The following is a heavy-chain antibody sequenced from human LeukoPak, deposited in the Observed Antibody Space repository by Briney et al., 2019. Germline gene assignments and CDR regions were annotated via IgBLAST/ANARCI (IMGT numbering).Heavy chain of an antibody. J-gene: IGHJ6*03. V-gene: IGHV3-21*06. D-gene: IGHD1-1*01. CDR3: ARVEATTARSYYYYYMDV. Sequence: GGSLRLSCSASGFSFTSYAMNWVRQAPGKGLEWVSSITTGSSYKYYADSVRGRFSVSRDNAKNSLYLEMSSLRAEDTAVYYCARVEATTARSYYYYYMDVWGKGTTVTVPS. CDR1: GFSFTSYA. CDR2: ITTGSSYK.